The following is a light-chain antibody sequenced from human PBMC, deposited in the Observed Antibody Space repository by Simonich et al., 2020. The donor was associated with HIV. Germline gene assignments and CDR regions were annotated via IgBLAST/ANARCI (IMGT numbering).Light chain of an antibody. J-gene: IGKJ1*01. Sequence: DIVMTQSPDSLAVSLGERATINYKSSQSVLYSSNNKNYLAWYQQKPGQPPKLLSYWASIRDAGVPDRISGSGSGTDFTLTISSLQAEDVAVYYCQQYYSSPWTFGQGTKVEIK. V-gene: IGKV4-1*01. CDR2: WAS. CDR3: QQYYSSPWT. CDR1: QSVLYSSNNKNY.